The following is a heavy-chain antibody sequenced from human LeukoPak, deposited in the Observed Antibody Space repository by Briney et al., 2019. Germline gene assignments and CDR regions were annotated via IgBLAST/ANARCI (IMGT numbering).Heavy chain of an antibody. V-gene: IGHV1-58*01. CDR1: GYTFTSYA. CDR2: IVVGSGNT. J-gene: IGHJ4*02. Sequence: ASVKVSCKASGYTFTSYAVQWVRQARGQRLEWIGWIVVGSGNTNYAQKFQERVTITRDMSTSTAYMELSSLRSEDTAVYYCAAGGVGWLQFAFFHGPFDYWGQGTLVTVSS. CDR3: AAGGVGWLQFAFFHGPFDY. D-gene: IGHD5-24*01.